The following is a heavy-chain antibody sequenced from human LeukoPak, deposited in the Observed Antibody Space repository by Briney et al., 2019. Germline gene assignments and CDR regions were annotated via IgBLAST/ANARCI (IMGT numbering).Heavy chain of an antibody. D-gene: IGHD5-18*01. V-gene: IGHV3-33*01. CDR2: IWYDGSNK. CDR3: ARRIQLWDDAFDI. Sequence: PGGSLRLSCAASGFTFSSYGVHWVRQAPGKGLEWVAVIWYDGSNKYYADSVKGRFTISRDNSKNTLYLQMNSLRAEDTAVYYCARRIQLWDDAFDIWGQGTMVTVSS. CDR1: GFTFSSYG. J-gene: IGHJ3*02.